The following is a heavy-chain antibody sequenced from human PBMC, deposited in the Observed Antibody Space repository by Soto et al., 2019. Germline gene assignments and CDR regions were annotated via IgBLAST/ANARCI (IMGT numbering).Heavy chain of an antibody. Sequence: EVQLVETGGGLIQPGGSLRLSCAASGFTVSNNYMSWVRQAPGKGLEWVSLIYSGGSTFYADSVKGRFTISRDHSKNTLCLQMNSLRAEDTALYFCATYTSLDYWGQGTLVTVSS. CDR3: ATYTSLDY. CDR2: IYSGGST. J-gene: IGHJ4*02. V-gene: IGHV3-53*02. CDR1: GFTVSNNY. D-gene: IGHD2-2*02.